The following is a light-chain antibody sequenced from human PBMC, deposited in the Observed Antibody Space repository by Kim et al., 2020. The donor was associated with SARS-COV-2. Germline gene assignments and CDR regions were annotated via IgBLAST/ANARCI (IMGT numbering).Light chain of an antibody. V-gene: IGLV7-43*01. J-gene: IGLJ3*02. CDR3: LVYYGGSWV. Sequence: QAVVTQEPSQTVSPGGTVTLTCASNTGAVTGGYYPNWFQQKPGQAPRALIYNTAYKHSWTPARFSGSLLGGKAALTLSGVQPEDEADYYCLVYYGGSWVFGGGTQLTVL. CDR1: TGAVTGGYY. CDR2: NTA.